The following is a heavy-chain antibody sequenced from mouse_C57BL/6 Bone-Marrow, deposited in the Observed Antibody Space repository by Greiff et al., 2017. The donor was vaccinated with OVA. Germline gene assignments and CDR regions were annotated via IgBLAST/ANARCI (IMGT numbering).Heavy chain of an antibody. D-gene: IGHD1-1*02. V-gene: IGHV3-6*01. CDR2: ISYDGSN. CDR3: ARDWWYLAY. Sequence: EVKVEESGPGLVKPSQSLSLTCSVTGYSITSGYYWNWIRQFPGNKLEWMGYISYDGSNNYNPSLKNRISITRDTSKNQFFLKLNSVTTEDTATYYCARDWWYLAYWGQGTLVTVSA. CDR1: GYSITSGYY. J-gene: IGHJ3*01.